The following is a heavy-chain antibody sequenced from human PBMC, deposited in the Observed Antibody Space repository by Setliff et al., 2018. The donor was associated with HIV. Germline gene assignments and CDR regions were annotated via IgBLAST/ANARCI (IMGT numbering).Heavy chain of an antibody. CDR2: IYHSGGT. Sequence: SETLSLTCAVSGYSISSGYYWGWIRQPPGRGLEWIGNIYHSGGTHYNPSLRSRVTISVDTSKSHFSLKLSSVTAADTAVFYCARVPFTTGFDYWGQGILVTAPQ. CDR3: ARVPFTTGFDY. CDR1: GYSISSGYY. J-gene: IGHJ4*02. V-gene: IGHV4-38-2*01. D-gene: IGHD3-3*01.